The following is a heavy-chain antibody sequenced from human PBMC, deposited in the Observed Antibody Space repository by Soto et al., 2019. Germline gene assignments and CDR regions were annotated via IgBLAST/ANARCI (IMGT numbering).Heavy chain of an antibody. Sequence: GESLKISCKGSGYSFTSYWIGWARQMPGKGLEWMGIIYPGDSDTRYSPSFQGQVTISADKSISTAYLQWSSLKASDTAMYYCARGTDFEASSGYYAYYGMDVRGQGTTVTVSS. CDR3: ARGTDFEASSGYYAYYGMDV. D-gene: IGHD3-22*01. V-gene: IGHV5-51*01. J-gene: IGHJ6*02. CDR2: IYPGDSDT. CDR1: GYSFTSYW.